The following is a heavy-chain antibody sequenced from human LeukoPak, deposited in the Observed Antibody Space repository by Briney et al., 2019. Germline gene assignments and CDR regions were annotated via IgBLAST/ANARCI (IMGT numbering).Heavy chain of an antibody. CDR2: IYPGDSDT. D-gene: IGHD2-2*01. CDR1: GSSFTSYW. J-gene: IGHJ4*02. Sequence: GASLQISCKGSGSSFTSYWIGWVRPLPGKGLEWMGIIYPGDSDTRYSPSFQGQVTISADKSISTAYLQWSSLKASDTAMYYCARHCSSTSCPSRHFDYWGQGTLVTVSS. CDR3: ARHCSSTSCPSRHFDY. V-gene: IGHV5-51*01.